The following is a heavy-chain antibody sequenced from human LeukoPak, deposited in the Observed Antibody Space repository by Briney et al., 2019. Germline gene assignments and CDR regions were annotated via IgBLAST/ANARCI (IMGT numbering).Heavy chain of an antibody. Sequence: GASVKVSCKASGYTFTSYGISWVRQAPGQGLEWMGWISAYNGNTNYAQKLQGRVTMTTDTSTSTAYMELRSLRSDDTAVYYCARETDYGDRSGSYYGYWGQGTLVTVSS. J-gene: IGHJ4*02. CDR3: ARETDYGDRSGSYYGY. CDR2: ISAYNGNT. D-gene: IGHD4-17*01. CDR1: GYTFTSYG. V-gene: IGHV1-18*01.